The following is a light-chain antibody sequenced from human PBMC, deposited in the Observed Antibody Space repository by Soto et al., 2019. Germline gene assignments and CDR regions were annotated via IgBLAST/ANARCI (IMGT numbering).Light chain of an antibody. Sequence: QSALTQPRSVSGSPGQSVTISCTGTSTDVGGYKYVSWYQQQPGKAPKLLAYDVTERPSGVPERFSGSKSGNTASLTISGLQAEDEGHYYCCSYAGSYTLFLFGEGTKLTVL. CDR3: CSYAGSYTLFL. V-gene: IGLV2-11*01. CDR1: STDVGGYKY. CDR2: DVT. J-gene: IGLJ2*01.